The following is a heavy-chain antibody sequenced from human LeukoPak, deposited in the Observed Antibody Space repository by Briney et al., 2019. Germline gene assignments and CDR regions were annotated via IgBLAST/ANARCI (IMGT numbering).Heavy chain of an antibody. CDR2: ISSSSSYI. CDR1: GFTFSSYS. CDR3: ARLGIAAAGYTDY. V-gene: IGHV3-21*01. J-gene: IGHJ4*02. Sequence: GGSLRLSCAASGFTFSSYSMNWVRQAPGKGLEWVSSISSSSSYIYYADSVKGRFTISRDNAKNSLYLQMNSLRAEDTAVYYCARLGIAAAGYTDYWGQGTLVTVSS. D-gene: IGHD6-13*01.